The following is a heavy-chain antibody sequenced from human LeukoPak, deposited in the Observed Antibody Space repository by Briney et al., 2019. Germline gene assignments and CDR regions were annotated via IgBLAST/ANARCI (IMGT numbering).Heavy chain of an antibody. CDR3: ARVRGSSPSWFDP. Sequence: SETLSLTCTVSGGSISSGGYYWSWIRQPPGKGLEWIGYIYYSGSTNYNPSLKSRVTISVDTSKNQFSLKLSSVTAADTAVYYCARVRGSSPSWFDPWGQGTLVTVSS. D-gene: IGHD6-6*01. CDR2: IYYSGST. CDR1: GGSISSGGYY. J-gene: IGHJ5*02. V-gene: IGHV4-61*08.